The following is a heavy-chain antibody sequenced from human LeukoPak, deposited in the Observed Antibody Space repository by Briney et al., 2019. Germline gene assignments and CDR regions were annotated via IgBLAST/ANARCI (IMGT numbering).Heavy chain of an antibody. D-gene: IGHD6-13*01. V-gene: IGHV3-11*03. CDR1: GFTFSDYY. CDR2: ISSSSSYT. J-gene: IGHJ4*02. CDR3: ARLNGYSSSWYSDY. Sequence: GGSLRLSCAASGFTFSDYYMSWIRQAPGKGLEWVSYISSSSSYTNYADSVKGRFAISRDNAKNSLYLQMNSLRAEDTAVYYCARLNGYSSSWYSDYWGQGTLVTVSS.